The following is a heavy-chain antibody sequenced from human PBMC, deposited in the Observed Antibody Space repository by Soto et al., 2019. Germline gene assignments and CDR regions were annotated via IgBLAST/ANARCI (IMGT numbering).Heavy chain of an antibody. CDR3: ARSKKVPMYSSSYFDY. CDR1: GGSISSYY. CDR2: IYYSGST. V-gene: IGHV4-59*08. D-gene: IGHD6-6*01. Sequence: SETLSLTCTVSGGSISSYYWSWIRQPPGKGLEWIGYIYYSGSTNYNPSLKSRVTISVDTSKNQFSLKLSSVTAADTAVYYCARSKKVPMYSSSYFDYWGQGTLVTVSS. J-gene: IGHJ4*02.